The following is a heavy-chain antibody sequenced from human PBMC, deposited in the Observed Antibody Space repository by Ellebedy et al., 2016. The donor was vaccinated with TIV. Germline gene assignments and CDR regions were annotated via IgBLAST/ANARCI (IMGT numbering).Heavy chain of an antibody. CDR1: GYSFTSYW. Sequence: GESLKISXKGSGYSFTSYWIGWVRQMPGKGLEWMGIIYPGDSDTRYSPSFQGQVTVSADKSISTAYLQWSSLKASDTAMYYCARVVAAMRYYYYGMDVWGQGTTVTVSS. J-gene: IGHJ6*02. V-gene: IGHV5-51*01. CDR2: IYPGDSDT. D-gene: IGHD2-15*01. CDR3: ARVVAAMRYYYYGMDV.